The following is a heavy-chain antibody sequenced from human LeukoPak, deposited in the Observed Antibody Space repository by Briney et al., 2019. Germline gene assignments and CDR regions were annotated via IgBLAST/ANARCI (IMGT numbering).Heavy chain of an antibody. CDR2: IYSGGTT. CDR3: ANRGGHAFDV. Sequence: GGSLRLSCAASGFSVSSNYMNWVRQAPGKGLEWVSVIYSGGTTYYTESVKARFTISRDNSKNTLYLQMNSLRAEDTAVYYCANRGGHAFDVWGQGTMVTVSS. V-gene: IGHV3-53*01. J-gene: IGHJ3*01. D-gene: IGHD3-16*01. CDR1: GFSVSSNY.